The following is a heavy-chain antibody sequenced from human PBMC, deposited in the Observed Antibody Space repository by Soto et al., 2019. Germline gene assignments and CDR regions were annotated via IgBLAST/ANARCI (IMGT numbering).Heavy chain of an antibody. CDR3: ARYCCTGAHYGS. J-gene: IGHJ5*02. CDR2: IFINGRI. V-gene: IGHV3-53*01. Sequence: GGSVRRSGAASGFSLNANYMSWVLQRPRKGLEWVSGIFINGRIYYADSVRGRFTISRDSFKNSLYLQMSSRRADDTARYCCARYCCTGAHYGSWGQGTLVTVSS. CDR1: GFSLNANY. D-gene: IGHD2-8*02.